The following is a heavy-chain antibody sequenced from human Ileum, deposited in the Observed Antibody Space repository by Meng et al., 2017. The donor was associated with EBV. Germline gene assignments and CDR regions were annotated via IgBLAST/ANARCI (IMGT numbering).Heavy chain of an antibody. CDR2: LYHSGST. CDR1: GGYISSSNW. Sequence: QGEVQEAGPGTVKAAGTMSRPCVVSGGYISSSNWWSCVRQPPGKGLEWIGELYHSGSTNYNPSLKSRVTISVDKSKNQFSLNLSSVTAADTAVYYCARVGQWLPIDYWGQGTLVTVSS. D-gene: IGHD6-19*01. V-gene: IGHV4-4*02. CDR3: ARVGQWLPIDY. J-gene: IGHJ4*02.